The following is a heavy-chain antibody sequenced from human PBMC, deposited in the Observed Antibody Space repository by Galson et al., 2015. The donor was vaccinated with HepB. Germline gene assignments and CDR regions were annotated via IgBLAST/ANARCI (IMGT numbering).Heavy chain of an antibody. Sequence: AISWVRQAPGQGLEWMGGIIPIFGTANYAQKFQGRVTITADESTSTAYMELSSLRSEDTAVYYCARASLGYCTNGVCYPFDYWGQGTLVTVSS. CDR1: A. V-gene: IGHV1-69*01. CDR2: IIPIFGTA. D-gene: IGHD2-8*01. CDR3: ARASLGYCTNGVCYPFDY. J-gene: IGHJ4*02.